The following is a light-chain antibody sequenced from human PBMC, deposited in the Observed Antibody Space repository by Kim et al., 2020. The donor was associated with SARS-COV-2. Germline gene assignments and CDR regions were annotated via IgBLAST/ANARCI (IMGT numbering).Light chain of an antibody. J-gene: IGLJ3*02. CDR2: YDS. Sequence: APGKTARITCGGNNSGSKSVHWYQQKPGQAPVLVIYYDSDRPSGIPERFAGSNSGNTATLTISRVEAGDEADYYCQVWDSSSDPRVFGGGTQLTVL. CDR1: NSGSKS. CDR3: QVWDSSSDPRV. V-gene: IGLV3-21*04.